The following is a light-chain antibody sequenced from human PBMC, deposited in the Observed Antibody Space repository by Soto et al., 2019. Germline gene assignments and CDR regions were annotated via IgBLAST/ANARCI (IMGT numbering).Light chain of an antibody. Sequence: QSALTQPASVSGSPGQPITITCTGTSSDVGSYKLVSWYQQYPGKAPKLMIYEVSKRPSWVSTRFSGSKSGNTASLTISGLPAEDEADYYCCSYAGSSTFYVFGTGTKLTVL. J-gene: IGLJ1*01. CDR3: CSYAGSSTFYV. CDR1: SSDVGSYKL. V-gene: IGLV2-23*02. CDR2: EVS.